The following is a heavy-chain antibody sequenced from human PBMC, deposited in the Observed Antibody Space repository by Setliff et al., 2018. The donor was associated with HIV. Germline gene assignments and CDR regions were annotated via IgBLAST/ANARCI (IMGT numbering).Heavy chain of an antibody. V-gene: IGHV1-2*02. CDR2: INPDSGAT. Sequence: GASVKVSCKSSGYTFTAYYIHWVRQARGQGPEWMGWINPDSGATKYAEKFEGRVSLTRDTSINTVYMELSSLTLDDTSVYYCARGSAPNIVVAASLDIWGQGTLVTVSS. J-gene: IGHJ4*01. CDR1: GYTFTAYY. CDR3: ARGSAPNIVVAASLDI. D-gene: IGHD6-19*01.